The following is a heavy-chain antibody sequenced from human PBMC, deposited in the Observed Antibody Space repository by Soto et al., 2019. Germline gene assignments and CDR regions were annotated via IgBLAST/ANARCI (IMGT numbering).Heavy chain of an antibody. Sequence: QVQLQQWGAGLLKPSETLSLTCAVNGGSFTGYYGCWIRQSPGKGLEWIGEVSHRGRTNYNPSLKSRVTIAIDTSKNQFFLKLNSVTSAATGVYYCARNGGSTWYSFDSWGQGTVVTVSS. CDR2: VSHRGRT. D-gene: IGHD6-13*01. CDR3: ARNGGSTWYSFDS. CDR1: GGSFTGYY. J-gene: IGHJ4*02. V-gene: IGHV4-34*01.